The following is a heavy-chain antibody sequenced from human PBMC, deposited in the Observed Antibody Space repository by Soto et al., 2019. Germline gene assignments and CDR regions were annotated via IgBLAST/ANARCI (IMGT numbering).Heavy chain of an antibody. D-gene: IGHD2-2*01. CDR3: ARKGPPSLN. CDR2: IRAYNGNT. CDR1: VYHFTSSA. V-gene: IGHV1-18*01. Sequence: QVQLVQSGAEVKKPGDSVKVSCKASVYHFTSSATSWERPAPGQGLEWMCWIRAYNGNTSYPLKLRGRVTMTTDTSTSTVYLDLRSLRSDATAVYYCARKGPPSLNWGQRALVTVSS. J-gene: IGHJ4*02.